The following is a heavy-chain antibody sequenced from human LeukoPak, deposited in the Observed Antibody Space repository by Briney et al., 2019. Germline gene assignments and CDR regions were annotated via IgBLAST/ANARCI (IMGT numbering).Heavy chain of an antibody. CDR2: INPNSGGT. Sequence: ASVKVSCKASGYTFTGYYMHWVRQAPGQGLEWMGWINPNSGGTNYAQKFQGRVTMTRDTSISTAYMELNRLRSDDTAVFYCARDVGYYAIWNCFQHWGQGTLVTVSS. D-gene: IGHD3-3*01. CDR3: ARDVGYYAIWNCFQH. V-gene: IGHV1-2*02. CDR1: GYTFTGYY. J-gene: IGHJ1*01.